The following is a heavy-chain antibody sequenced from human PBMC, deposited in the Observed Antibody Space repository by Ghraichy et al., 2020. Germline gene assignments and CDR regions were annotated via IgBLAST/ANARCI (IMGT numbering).Heavy chain of an antibody. J-gene: IGHJ6*03. D-gene: IGHD6-13*01. CDR2: INHSGST. Sequence: GSLRLSCAVYGGSFSGYYWSWIRQPPGKGLEWIGEINHSGSTNYNPSLKSRVTISVDTSKNQFSLKLSSVTAADTAVYYCARGRSAAGTRLRLNYYYYYMDVWGKGTTVTVSS. CDR3: ARGRSAAGTRLRLNYYYYYMDV. V-gene: IGHV4-34*01. CDR1: GGSFSGYY.